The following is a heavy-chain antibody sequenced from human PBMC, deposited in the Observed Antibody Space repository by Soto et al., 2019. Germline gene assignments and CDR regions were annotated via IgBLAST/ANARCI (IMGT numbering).Heavy chain of an antibody. D-gene: IGHD3-10*01. J-gene: IGHJ4*02. CDR3: AKQRAGYGSWSDTVYVDF. Sequence: VPLLVSGGGLVQPGGSLRLSCSTSGFTFSTYAMNWVRQAPGKGLEWVSALSGSGGTTYYADYVRGRFTISRDNSKNTLFLQMGSLRAEDTALYYCAKQRAGYGSWSDTVYVDFWGQGTLGTVSS. CDR2: LSGSGGTT. V-gene: IGHV3-23*01. CDR1: GFTFSTYA.